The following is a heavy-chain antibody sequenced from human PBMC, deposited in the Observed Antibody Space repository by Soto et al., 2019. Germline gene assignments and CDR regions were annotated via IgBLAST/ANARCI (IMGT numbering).Heavy chain of an antibody. Sequence: GGSLRLSCAASGFTFSSYSMNWVRQAPGKGLEWVSSISSSSSYIYYADSVKGRFTISRDNAKNSLYLQMNSLRAEDTAVYYCARNMGFGEGNFDYWGQGTLVTVSS. CDR2: ISSSSSYI. D-gene: IGHD3-10*01. CDR1: GFTFSSYS. CDR3: ARNMGFGEGNFDY. J-gene: IGHJ4*02. V-gene: IGHV3-21*01.